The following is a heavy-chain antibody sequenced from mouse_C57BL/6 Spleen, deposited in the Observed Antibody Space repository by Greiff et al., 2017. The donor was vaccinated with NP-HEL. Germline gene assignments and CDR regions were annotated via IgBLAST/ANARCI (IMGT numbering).Heavy chain of an antibody. J-gene: IGHJ4*01. CDR1: GYAFSSSW. D-gene: IGHD2-5*01. V-gene: IGHV1-82*01. CDR3: AREGSYYSNYDAMDY. CDR2: IYPGDGDT. Sequence: QVQLHQSGPELVKPGASVKISCKASGYAFSSSWMNWVQQRPGKGLEWIGRIYPGDGDTNYIGKLKGKATLTADKSSSTAYMQLSSLTSEDSAVYFCAREGSYYSNYDAMDYWGQGTSLTVSS.